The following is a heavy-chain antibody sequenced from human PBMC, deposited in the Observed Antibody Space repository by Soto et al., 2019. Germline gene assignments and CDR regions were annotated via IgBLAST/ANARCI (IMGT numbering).Heavy chain of an antibody. J-gene: IGHJ5*02. CDR1: GGSISSSNW. D-gene: IGHD6-19*01. CDR3: ARDRRYSSGWYSFDP. V-gene: IGHV4-4*02. CDR2: IHHSGST. Sequence: PSETLSLTCAVSGGSISSSNWWSWVRQPPGKGLEWIGEIHHSGSTNYNPSLKSRLIISVDKSKNQFSLKLRSVSAADTAVYYCARDRRYSSGWYSFDPWGQGISVTVSS.